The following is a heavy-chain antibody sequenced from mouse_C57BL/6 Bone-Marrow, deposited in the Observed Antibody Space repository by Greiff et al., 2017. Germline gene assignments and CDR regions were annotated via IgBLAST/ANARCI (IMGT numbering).Heavy chain of an antibody. CDR3: ARLGVYGNYLYAMDH. CDR1: GFTFSDYY. CDR2: ISNGGGST. Sequence: EVMLVESGGGLVQPGGSLQLSCAASGFTFSDYYMYWVRQTPEKRLEWVAYISNGGGSTYYPDTVKGRFTISRDNAKNTLYLQMSRLKSEDTAMYYCARLGVYGNYLYAMDHWGQGTSVTVSS. D-gene: IGHD2-1*01. J-gene: IGHJ4*01. V-gene: IGHV5-12*01.